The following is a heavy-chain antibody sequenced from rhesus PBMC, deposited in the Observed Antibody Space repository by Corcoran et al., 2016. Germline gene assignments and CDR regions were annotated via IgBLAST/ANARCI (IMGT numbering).Heavy chain of an antibody. CDR1: GRSISSSNW. J-gene: IGHJ3*01. CDR3: ATYGAAAGAF. CDR2: MRGSSGST. D-gene: IGHD3-9*01. Sequence: QVQLQESGPGLVKPSETLSLTCAVSGRSISSSNWWSLIRQPPGKGLAWIGYMRGSSGSTYYNPTLTRRGTVATDTAKNQFDLKLSDGTAADTAVYYCATYGAAAGAFWGQGLRVTVSS. V-gene: IGHV4-65*01.